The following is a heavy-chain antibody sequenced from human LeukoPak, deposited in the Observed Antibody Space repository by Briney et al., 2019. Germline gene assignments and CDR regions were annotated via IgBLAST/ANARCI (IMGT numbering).Heavy chain of an antibody. CDR2: IRFDGSNK. CDR3: AKEHYDSSGLQPDC. Sequence: GGSLRLSCAPSGFTFSSYGMHRVRQAPGTGLEWVAFIRFDGSNKYYAESTKGRFTISRDNSKNTLYLQMNSLRAEDTAVFYCAKEHYDSSGLQPDCWGQGTLVTVSS. J-gene: IGHJ4*02. CDR1: GFTFSSYG. D-gene: IGHD3-22*01. V-gene: IGHV3-30*02.